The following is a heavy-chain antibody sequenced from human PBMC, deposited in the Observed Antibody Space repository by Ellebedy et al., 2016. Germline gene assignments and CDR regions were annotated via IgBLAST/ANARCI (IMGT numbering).Heavy chain of an antibody. D-gene: IGHD2-15*01. V-gene: IGHV3-23*01. CDR2: VSGNGNTK. CDR3: AREGYSSGSIGDLDY. J-gene: IGHJ4*02. CDR1: GFTFSSYA. Sequence: GESLKISCVASGFTFSSYAMIWVRQAPGKGLEWVSDVSGNGNTKHYADSVKGRFTISRDNSKNTLYLQMNSLRAEDTAVYCCAREGYSSGSIGDLDYWGQGTLVTVSS.